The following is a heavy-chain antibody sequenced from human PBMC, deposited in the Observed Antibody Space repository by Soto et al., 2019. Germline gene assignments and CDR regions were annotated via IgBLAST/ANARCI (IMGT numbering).Heavy chain of an antibody. V-gene: IGHV4-39*01. CDR3: GGQDYGAKVYYSEN. CDR2: IYYIGNT. CDR1: NGSISSRSSY. Sequence: QLQLQESGSGLVKPSETLSLTCTVSNGSISSRSSYWGWIRQTPGKGLEWIGSIYYIGNTYYNPSLKCRVTISIDTSKTQFALTMNSVTAADTAVYFCGGQDYGAKVYYSENWGQGALVTVSS. J-gene: IGHJ4*02. D-gene: IGHD3-10*01.